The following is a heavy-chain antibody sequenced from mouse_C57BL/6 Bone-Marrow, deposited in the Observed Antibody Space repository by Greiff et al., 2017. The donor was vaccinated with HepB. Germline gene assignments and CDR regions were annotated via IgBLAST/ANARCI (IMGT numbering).Heavy chain of an antibody. CDR2: IDPSDSYT. CDR3: AKEVELSFAY. D-gene: IGHD1-1*02. J-gene: IGHJ3*01. V-gene: IGHV1-69*01. Sequence: VQLQQPGAELVMPGASVKLSCKASGYTFTSYWMHWVKQRPGQGLEWIGEIDPSDSYTNYNQKFKGKSTLTVDKSSSTAYMQLSSLTSEDSAVYYCAKEVELSFAYWGRGTLVTVSA. CDR1: GYTFTSYW.